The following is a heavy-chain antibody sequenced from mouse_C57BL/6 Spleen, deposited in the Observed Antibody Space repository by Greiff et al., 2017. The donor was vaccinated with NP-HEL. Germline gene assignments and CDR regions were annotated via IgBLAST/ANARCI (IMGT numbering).Heavy chain of an antibody. D-gene: IGHD1-1*01. J-gene: IGHJ4*01. Sequence: QVQLQQPGTELVKPGASVKLSCKASGYTFTSYWMHWVKQRPGQGLEWIGNINPSNGGTNYNEKFKSKATLTVDKSSSTAYMQLSSLTSEDSAVYYCARSIIRYGRHYYAMDYWGQGTSVTVSS. CDR1: GYTFTSYW. CDR2: INPSNGGT. V-gene: IGHV1-53*01. CDR3: ARSIIRYGRHYYAMDY.